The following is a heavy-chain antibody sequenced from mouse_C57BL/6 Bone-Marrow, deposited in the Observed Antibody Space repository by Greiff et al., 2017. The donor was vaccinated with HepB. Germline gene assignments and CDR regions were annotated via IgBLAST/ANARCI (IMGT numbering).Heavy chain of an antibody. D-gene: IGHD1-1*01. CDR2: IWTGGGT. Sequence: VKLMESGPGLVAPSQSLSITCTVSGFSLTSYAISWVRQPPGKGLEWLGVIWTGGGTNYNSALKSRLSISKDNSKSQVFLKMNSLQTDDTARYYCARTYGSSYRYFDYWGQGTTLTVSS. J-gene: IGHJ2*01. CDR3: ARTYGSSYRYFDY. V-gene: IGHV2-9-1*01. CDR1: GFSLTSYA.